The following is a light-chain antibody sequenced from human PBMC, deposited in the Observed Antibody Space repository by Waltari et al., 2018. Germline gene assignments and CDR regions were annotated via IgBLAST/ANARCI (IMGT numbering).Light chain of an antibody. CDR2: DAS. CDR3: QQRSKWPLT. J-gene: IGKJ4*01. CDR1: QGITTY. V-gene: IGKV3-11*01. Sequence: IVLTQSPATLSLSPGERATLSCRASQGITTYLAWYQLKPGQAPRLLIYDASNRATGIPDRFSGGGSGTDFTLTISNLEPEDSAVYYCQQRSKWPLTFGGGTKVEIK.